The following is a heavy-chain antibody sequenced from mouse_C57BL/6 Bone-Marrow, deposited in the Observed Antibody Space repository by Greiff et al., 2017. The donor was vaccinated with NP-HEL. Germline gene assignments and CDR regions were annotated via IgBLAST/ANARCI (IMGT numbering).Heavy chain of an antibody. Sequence: QVQLQQSGAELVKPGASVKISCKASGYAFSSYWMIWVKQRPGKGLEWIGQIYPGDGDTNYNGKFKGKATLTADKSSSTAYLQLSSLTSEDSAVDFCASGAAQAPYYFDYWGQGTTLTVSS. D-gene: IGHD3-2*02. J-gene: IGHJ2*01. CDR3: ASGAAQAPYYFDY. V-gene: IGHV1-80*01. CDR2: IYPGDGDT. CDR1: GYAFSSYW.